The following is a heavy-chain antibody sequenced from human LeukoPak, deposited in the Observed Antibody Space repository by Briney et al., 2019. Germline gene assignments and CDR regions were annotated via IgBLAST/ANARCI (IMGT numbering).Heavy chain of an antibody. CDR3: ARADSTRANDL. CDR1: GFTFSSDW. V-gene: IGHV3-74*01. Sequence: KPGRSLRLSCAASGFTFSSDWMHWVRQAPGKGLVWASFISSDGSITAYADSVKGRFTISRDNAKNTLYLQMNSLRVEDTAVYYCARADSTRANDLWGQGALVTVSS. D-gene: IGHD2-8*01. J-gene: IGHJ5*02. CDR2: ISSDGSIT.